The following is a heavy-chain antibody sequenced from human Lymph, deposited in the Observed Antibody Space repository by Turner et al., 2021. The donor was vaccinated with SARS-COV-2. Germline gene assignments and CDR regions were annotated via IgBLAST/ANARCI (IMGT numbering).Heavy chain of an antibody. CDR1: GGSISSYY. V-gene: IGHV4-59*08. D-gene: IGHD6-19*01. J-gene: IGHJ6*02. CDR2: IHYSGST. Sequence: QVQLQESGPGLGKPSETLYLTCTVSGGSISSYYWSWIRQPPGKGLEWIGYIHYSGSTNYNPSLKSRVTISVDTSKNQFSLKLNSVTAADTAVYYCARHGFSGWYGGGMDVWGQGTTVTVSS. CDR3: ARHGFSGWYGGGMDV.